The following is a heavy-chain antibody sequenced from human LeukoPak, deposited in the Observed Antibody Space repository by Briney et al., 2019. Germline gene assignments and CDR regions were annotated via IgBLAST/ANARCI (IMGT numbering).Heavy chain of an antibody. CDR1: GGSFSSGDYY. J-gene: IGHJ4*02. D-gene: IGHD3-10*01. V-gene: IGHV4-30-4*08. CDR3: ASGEVWFGELLYNY. CDR2: VYYSRSS. Sequence: SETLSLTCNVSGGSFSSGDYYWSWIRQPPGKGLEWIGFVYYSRSSYYNPSLKSRVSISVDTSKNQFSLRLDSVTAADTAVYYCASGEVWFGELLYNYWGQGALVIVSS.